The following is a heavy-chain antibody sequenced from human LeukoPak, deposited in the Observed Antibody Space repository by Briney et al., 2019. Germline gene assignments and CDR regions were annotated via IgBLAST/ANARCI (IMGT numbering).Heavy chain of an antibody. D-gene: IGHD4-11*01. CDR1: GYTFTAFY. CDR3: ARDLDSNYADFDY. V-gene: IGHV1-2*06. CDR2: MNPNSGDT. Sequence: VASVKVSCKASGYTFTAFYMYWVRQAPGQGLEWMGRMNPNSGDTLYAQKFQGRVTMTRDTSINTAYMEVRRLRSDDTAVYYCARDLDSNYADFDYWGQGTLVTVSS. J-gene: IGHJ4*02.